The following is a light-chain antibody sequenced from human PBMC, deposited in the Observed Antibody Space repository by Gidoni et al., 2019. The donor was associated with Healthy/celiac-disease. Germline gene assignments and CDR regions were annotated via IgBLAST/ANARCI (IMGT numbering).Light chain of an antibody. CDR1: SSDVGGYNY. J-gene: IGLJ2*01. CDR2: EVS. V-gene: IGLV2-14*01. CDR3: SSYTSSSTPYVV. Sequence: QSALTPPASVSGSPGQSIPISGTGTSSDVGGYNYVSWYQQHPGKAPKLMIYEVSNRPSGVSNRFSGSKSGNTASLTISGLQAEDEADYYCSSYTSSSTPYVVFGGGTKLTVL.